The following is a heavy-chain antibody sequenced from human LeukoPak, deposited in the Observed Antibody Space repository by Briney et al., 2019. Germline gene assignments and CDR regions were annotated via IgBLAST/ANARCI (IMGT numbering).Heavy chain of an antibody. Sequence: GGSLRLSCAASGFTFDDYAIHWVRQAPGKGLEWVSGVSWNSDNIGYADSVKGRFTISRDNAENSLFLDMNSLRTDDTALHYCVKGGPTASNTAFDYWGQGTLVTVSS. J-gene: IGHJ4*02. CDR3: VKGGPTASNTAFDY. CDR2: VSWNSDNI. D-gene: IGHD2-21*02. V-gene: IGHV3-9*01. CDR1: GFTFDDYA.